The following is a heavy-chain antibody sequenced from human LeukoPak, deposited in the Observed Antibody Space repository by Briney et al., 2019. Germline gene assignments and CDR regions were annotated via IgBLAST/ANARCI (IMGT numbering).Heavy chain of an antibody. V-gene: IGHV4-39*01. Sequence: SETLSLTCTVSGGSISSSSYYWGWIRQPPGKGLEWIGSIYYSGSTYYNPSLNRRVTISVDTSKNQFSLKLSSVTAADTAVYYCARLTYCSSTSCYAEYYYYGMDVWGQGTTVTVSS. J-gene: IGHJ6*02. D-gene: IGHD2-2*01. CDR2: IYYSGST. CDR1: GGSISSSSYY. CDR3: ARLTYCSSTSCYAEYYYYGMDV.